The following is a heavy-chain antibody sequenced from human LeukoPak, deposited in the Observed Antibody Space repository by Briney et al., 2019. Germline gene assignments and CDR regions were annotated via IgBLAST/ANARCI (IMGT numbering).Heavy chain of an antibody. CDR2: INSDGSST. J-gene: IGHJ6*02. D-gene: IGHD3-10*01. V-gene: IGHV3-74*01. CDR1: GFTFSSYW. CDR3: ARDSLITMVRGAVGTRYYYYGMDV. Sequence: GGSLRLSCAASGFTFSSYWMHWVRQAPGKGLVWVSRINSDGSSTSYADSVKGRFTISRDNAKNTLYLQMNSLRAEDTAVYYCARDSLITMVRGAVGTRYYYYGMDVWGQGTTDTVSS.